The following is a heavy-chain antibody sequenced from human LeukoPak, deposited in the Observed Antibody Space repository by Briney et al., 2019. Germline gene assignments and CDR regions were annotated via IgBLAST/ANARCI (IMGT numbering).Heavy chain of an antibody. J-gene: IGHJ5*02. Sequence: GASVKVSCKASGGTFSSYAISWVRQAPGQGLEWMGRIIPILGIANYAQKFQGRVTITADKSTSTAYMELSSLRSEDTAVYYCARGDPAAAGRNWFDPWGQGTLVTVSS. CDR3: ARGDPAAAGRNWFDP. CDR1: GGTFSSYA. V-gene: IGHV1-69*04. CDR2: IIPILGIA. D-gene: IGHD6-13*01.